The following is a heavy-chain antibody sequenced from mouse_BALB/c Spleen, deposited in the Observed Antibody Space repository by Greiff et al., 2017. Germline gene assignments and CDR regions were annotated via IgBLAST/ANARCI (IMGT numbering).Heavy chain of an antibody. CDR3: ARIYDGYWAWFAY. CDR2: INSNGGST. V-gene: IGHV5-6-3*01. Sequence: EVKLMESGGGLVQPGGSLKLSCAASGFTFSSYGMSWVRQTPDKRLELVATINSNGGSTYYPDSVKGRFTISRDNAKNTLYLQMSSLKSEDTAMYYCARIYDGYWAWFAYWGQGTLVTVSA. CDR1: GFTFSSYG. D-gene: IGHD2-3*01. J-gene: IGHJ3*01.